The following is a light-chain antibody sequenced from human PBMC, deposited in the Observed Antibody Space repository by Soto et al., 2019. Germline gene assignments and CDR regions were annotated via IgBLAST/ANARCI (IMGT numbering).Light chain of an antibody. Sequence: QSVLTQPPSVSGAPGQRVTISCTGSSSNIGAGYDVHWYQQLPGTAPKLLIYDNSKRPSGVPDRFSGSKSGTSASLAITGLQAEDEADYYCQSYDSSLSGSVFGGGTKVTVL. CDR3: QSYDSSLSGSV. J-gene: IGLJ2*01. CDR1: SSNIGAGYD. CDR2: DNS. V-gene: IGLV1-40*01.